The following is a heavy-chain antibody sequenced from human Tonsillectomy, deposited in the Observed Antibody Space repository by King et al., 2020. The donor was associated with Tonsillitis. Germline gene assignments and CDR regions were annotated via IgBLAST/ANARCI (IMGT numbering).Heavy chain of an antibody. Sequence: VQLVESGGGLVKPGGSLRLSCAASGFTFSSYSMNWVRQAPGKGLEWVSSFSSGSSYIDYGDSEKGRFTISRDNARNSLYLQMNSLRAEDRAVYYCARGGSGLDYWGQGTLVTVSS. V-gene: IGHV3-21*01. CDR2: FSSGSSYI. J-gene: IGHJ4*02. CDR3: ARGGSGLDY. CDR1: GFTFSSYS. D-gene: IGHD3-10*01.